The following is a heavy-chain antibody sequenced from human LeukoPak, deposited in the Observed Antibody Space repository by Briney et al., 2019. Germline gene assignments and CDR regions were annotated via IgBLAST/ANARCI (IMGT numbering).Heavy chain of an antibody. V-gene: IGHV4-34*01. CDR1: GGSFSGYY. J-gene: IGHJ3*01. Sequence: PSETLSLTCAVYGGSFSGYYWSWIRQPPGKGLEWIGEINHSGSTNYNPSLKSRVTISVDTSKNQFSLKLSSVTAADTAVYYCARQSAITSNQNQPLIVRGKGESRPRSGSYGPADYWGQGTMVTVSS. CDR3: ARQSAITSNQNQPLIVRGKGESRPRSGSYGPADY. CDR2: INHSGST. D-gene: IGHD1-26*01.